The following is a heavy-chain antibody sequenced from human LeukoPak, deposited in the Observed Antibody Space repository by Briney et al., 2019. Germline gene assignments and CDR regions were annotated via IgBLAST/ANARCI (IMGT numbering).Heavy chain of an antibody. V-gene: IGHV3-30*04. D-gene: IGHD1-20*01. CDR2: ISYDGSNK. J-gene: IGHJ6*02. CDR1: GFTLSSYA. CDR3: AKRAYNWNDEDGMDV. Sequence: PGGSLRLSCAASGFTLSSYAMHWVRQAPGKGLEWVAVISYDGSNKYYADSVKGRFTISRDNSKNTLYLQMNGLRAEDTAVYYCAKRAYNWNDEDGMDVWGQGTTVTVSS.